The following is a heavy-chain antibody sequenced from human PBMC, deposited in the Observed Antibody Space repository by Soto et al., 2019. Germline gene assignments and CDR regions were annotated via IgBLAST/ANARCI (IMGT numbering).Heavy chain of an antibody. J-gene: IGHJ4*02. D-gene: IGHD6-19*01. Sequence: GGSLRLSCAASGFTFSSFSMTWVRQAPGKGLEWVSAISGSGGTTYYADSVKDRFTISRDNSKSTLFLQMHSLRAEDTAVYYCAKYGRDSSAWKADYWGQGTLVTVSS. CDR1: GFTFSSFS. CDR2: ISGSGGTT. CDR3: AKYGRDSSAWKADY. V-gene: IGHV3-23*01.